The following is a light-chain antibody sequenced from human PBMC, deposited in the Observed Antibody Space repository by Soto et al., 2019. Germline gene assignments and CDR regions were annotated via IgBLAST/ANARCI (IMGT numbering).Light chain of an antibody. J-gene: IGLJ3*02. CDR2: IDG. CDR3: EAWDDSLSGQRV. CDR1: NSNIGSDT. Sequence: QSVLTQPPSASGTPGQRVTISCSGSNSNIGSDTINCYQQLPGMAPKLLIYIDGHRPSGVPARFSGSKSGTSASLTISGLQSEDEAVYYCEAWDDSLSGQRVFGGGTKLTVL. V-gene: IGLV1-44*01.